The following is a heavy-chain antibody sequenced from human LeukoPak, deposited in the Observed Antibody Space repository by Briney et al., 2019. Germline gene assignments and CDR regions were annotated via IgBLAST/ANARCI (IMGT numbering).Heavy chain of an antibody. V-gene: IGHV3-30*04. CDR1: GFSFSTYF. D-gene: IGHD3/OR15-3a*01. J-gene: IGHJ5*02. CDR2: ISPDGNRE. CDR3: ARSILPGTGMGGS. Sequence: GRSLRLSCAASGFSFSTYFMFWVRQGPGKGLEWVALISPDGNREYYADSVKGRFTISRDNSKNTLFLQMNSLRTEDTAVYYCARSILPGTGMGGSWGQGTLVIVSS.